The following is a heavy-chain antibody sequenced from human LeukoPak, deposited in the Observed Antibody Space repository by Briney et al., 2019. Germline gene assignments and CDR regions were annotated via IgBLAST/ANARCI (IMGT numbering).Heavy chain of an antibody. D-gene: IGHD2-8*01. CDR3: ARGFRNGPFDC. J-gene: IGHJ4*02. Sequence: GRSLRLSCEASGFTFDDYGMSSVRQPPRKRLEWVSGINRNGGSTDYADSVKGPFTISRDNAKNSHCLQMNSLRVEDTALYYCARGFRNGPFDCWGQGTLVTVSS. CDR1: GFTFDDYG. CDR2: INRNGGST. V-gene: IGHV3-20*04.